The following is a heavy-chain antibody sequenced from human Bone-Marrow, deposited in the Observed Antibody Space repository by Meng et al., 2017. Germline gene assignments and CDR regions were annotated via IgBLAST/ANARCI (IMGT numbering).Heavy chain of an antibody. CDR1: GYTFTGYY. CDR3: ARSVAAAGIYGMDV. J-gene: IGHJ6*02. Sequence: ASVKVSCKASGYTFTGYYMHWVRQAPGQGLEWMGWINPNSGGTNYAQKFQGRVTMTRDTSISTAYMELSRLRSEDTAVYYCARSVAAAGIYGMDVWGQGTTVTVSS. CDR2: INPNSGGT. V-gene: IGHV1-2*02. D-gene: IGHD6-13*01.